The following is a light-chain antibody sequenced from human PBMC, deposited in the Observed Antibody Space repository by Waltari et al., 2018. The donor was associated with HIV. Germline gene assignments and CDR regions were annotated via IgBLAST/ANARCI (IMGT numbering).Light chain of an antibody. Sequence: QSVLTQPPSASRSPGQRVLMSCSGTNSNIGNNFVSWFPQVPGGAPKLVIYRNDQRPSGVPDRFSAAKSGSSATLAITGLQSDDEAAYHCASWDDSLSHWVFGGGTKLTV. V-gene: IGLV1-47*01. CDR3: ASWDDSLSHWV. CDR2: RND. CDR1: NSNIGNNF. J-gene: IGLJ3*02.